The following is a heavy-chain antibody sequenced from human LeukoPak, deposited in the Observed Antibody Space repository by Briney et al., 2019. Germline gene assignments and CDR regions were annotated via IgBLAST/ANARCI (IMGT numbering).Heavy chain of an antibody. V-gene: IGHV4-59*01. Sequence: SETLSLTCTVSSGSISSYYWSWLRQPPGRGLEWIGNLYYSGSTNDNPSLKSRVTISVDTSKTQFSLKLSSVTAADTAVYYCARRYGSGSSGTFDYWGQGTLVTVSS. D-gene: IGHD3-10*01. CDR1: SGSISSYY. J-gene: IGHJ4*02. CDR2: LYYSGST. CDR3: ARRYGSGSSGTFDY.